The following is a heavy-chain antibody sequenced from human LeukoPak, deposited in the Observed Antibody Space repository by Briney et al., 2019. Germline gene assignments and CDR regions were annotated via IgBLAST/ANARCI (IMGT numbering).Heavy chain of an antibody. Sequence: GGSLRLSCAASGFTFSSYSMNWVRQAPGKGLEWVAVISYDGSNKYYADSVKGRFTISRDNSKNTLYLQMNSLRAEDTAVYYCARGGHYYDSSGYYYWGQGTLVTVSS. V-gene: IGHV3-30*03. J-gene: IGHJ4*02. CDR2: ISYDGSNK. CDR1: GFTFSSYS. CDR3: ARGGHYYDSSGYYY. D-gene: IGHD3-22*01.